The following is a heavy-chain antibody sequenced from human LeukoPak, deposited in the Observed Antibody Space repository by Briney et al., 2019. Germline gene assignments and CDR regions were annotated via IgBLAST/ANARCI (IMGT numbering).Heavy chain of an antibody. D-gene: IGHD2-15*01. CDR2: IRGSGGST. CDR3: ARYCSGGNCYSGLVY. V-gene: IGHV3-23*01. Sequence: GGSLRLSCAAPGFTFSTYAMTCVRQAPGRGLEWVSTIRGSGGSTYYADSVKGRFNISRDISKHTVYLQMNNLRAEDTAVYYCARYCSGGNCYSGLVYGGQGTLVAVSS. CDR1: GFTFSTYA. J-gene: IGHJ4*02.